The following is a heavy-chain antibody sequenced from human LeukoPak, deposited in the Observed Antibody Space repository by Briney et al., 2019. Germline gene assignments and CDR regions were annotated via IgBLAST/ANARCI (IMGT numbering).Heavy chain of an antibody. CDR1: GYTFTSYG. D-gene: IGHD3-3*01. CDR2: FSAYNGNT. V-gene: IGHV1-18*01. CDR3: ARSITIFGVVTLDAFDI. J-gene: IGHJ3*02. Sequence: ASVKVSCKASGYTFTSYGISWVRQAPGQGLEWMGWFSAYNGNTNYAQKLQGRVTMTTDTSTSTAYMELRSLRSDGTAVYYCARSITIFGVVTLDAFDIWGQGTMVTVSS.